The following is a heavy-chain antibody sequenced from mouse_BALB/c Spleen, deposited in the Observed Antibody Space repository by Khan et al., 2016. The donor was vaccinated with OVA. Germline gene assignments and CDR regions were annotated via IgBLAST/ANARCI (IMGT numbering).Heavy chain of an antibody. Sequence: QLEESGPGLVKPSQSLSLTCTVTGYSITSDYAWNWIRQFPGNKLEWMGYISSTGSTSYNPSLKSRISITRDTSKNQFFLHLNSVTTEDTATYYGARSLYYSDSYAMDYWGQGTSVTVSS. CDR2: ISSTGST. CDR1: GYSITSDYA. V-gene: IGHV3-2*02. CDR3: ARSLYYSDSYAMDY. D-gene: IGHD2-13*01. J-gene: IGHJ4*01.